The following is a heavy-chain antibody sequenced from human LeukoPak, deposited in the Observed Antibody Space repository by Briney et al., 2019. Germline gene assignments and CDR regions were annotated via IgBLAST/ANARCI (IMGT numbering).Heavy chain of an antibody. J-gene: IGHJ6*03. CDR3: AKSANSDYYDSSGYYYSNYFYMDV. CDR1: GFTFSNSA. V-gene: IGHV3-23*01. D-gene: IGHD3-22*01. Sequence: PGGSLRLSCAASGFTFSNSALSWVRQAPGKGLEWVSATSGSGGGTYYADSVKGRFTISRDNPKNTLYLQMNSLRAEDTAVYYCAKSANSDYYDSSGYYYSNYFYMDVWGKGTTVTISS. CDR2: TSGSGGGT.